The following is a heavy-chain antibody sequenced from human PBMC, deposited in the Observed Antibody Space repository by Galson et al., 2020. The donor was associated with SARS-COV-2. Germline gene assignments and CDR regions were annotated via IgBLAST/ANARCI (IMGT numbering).Heavy chain of an antibody. V-gene: IGHV3-48*03. J-gene: IGHJ3*01. D-gene: IGHD6-13*01. Sequence: GGSLRLSCAASGFTFSSYAMNWVRQAPGKGLEWISYISGSANNISYADSVKGRFTISSDNAENSLFLQMTSLRDEDTAVYYCASPYLAAASFFGAFDVWGQGTMVTVSS. CDR1: GFTFSSYA. CDR2: ISGSANNI. CDR3: ASPYLAAASFFGAFDV.